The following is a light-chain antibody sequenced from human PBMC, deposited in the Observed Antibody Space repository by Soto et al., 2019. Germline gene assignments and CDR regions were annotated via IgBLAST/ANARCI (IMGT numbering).Light chain of an antibody. CDR1: QDINNY. CDR3: QQSYRTPPIT. J-gene: IGKJ5*01. CDR2: AAS. V-gene: IGKV1-39*01. Sequence: DIQMTQSPSSLSASVGDRVTGTCQASQDINNYLNWYQQKPGKAPKLLIYAASSLQSGVPSRFSGSGSGADFTLTISSLQPDDFSTYYCQQSYRTPPITCGQGTRLEIK.